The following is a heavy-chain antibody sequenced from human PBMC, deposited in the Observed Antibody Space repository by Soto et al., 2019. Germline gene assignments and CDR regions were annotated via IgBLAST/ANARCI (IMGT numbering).Heavy chain of an antibody. CDR1: GITFTNAW. Sequence: GGSLRLSCAASGITFTNAWMSWVRQAPGKGLEWVGRIKNEADGGTTDYAAPVRGRFTISRDDSKNTLFLQMNSLEIEDTAVYYCTTDPGDYEDFWGRGALVTVSS. J-gene: IGHJ4*02. D-gene: IGHD4-17*01. CDR3: TTDPGDYEDF. CDR2: IKNEADGGTT. V-gene: IGHV3-15*01.